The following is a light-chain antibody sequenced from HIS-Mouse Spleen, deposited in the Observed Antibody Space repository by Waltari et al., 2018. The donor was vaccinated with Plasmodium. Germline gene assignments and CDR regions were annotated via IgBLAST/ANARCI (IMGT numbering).Light chain of an antibody. CDR3: QQYNNWSFT. J-gene: IGKJ3*01. V-gene: IGKV3-15*01. CDR1: QSVSSN. Sequence: EIVMTQSPATLSVSPGERATLSCRASQSVSSNLAWYQQKPGQAPRLLIDGAATRATVIPARVSGSGSGTEFTLTISSLQSEDFAVYYCQQYNNWSFTFGPGTKVDIK. CDR2: GAA.